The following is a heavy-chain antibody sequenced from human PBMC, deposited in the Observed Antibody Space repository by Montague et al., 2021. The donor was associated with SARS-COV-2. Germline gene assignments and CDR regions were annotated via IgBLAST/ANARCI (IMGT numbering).Heavy chain of an antibody. CDR1: GGSISSYY. V-gene: IGHV4-59*01. CDR2: IYYSGST. CDR3: AGGDYYDSTGYYDY. J-gene: IGHJ4*01. Sequence: SETLSLTCTVSGGSISSYYWSWIRQPPGKGLEWIGYIYYSGSTNYNPSPKSRVTISVDTSKNQFSLKVRSVTAADTAVYYCAGGDYYDSTGYYDYWGQGTLVTVSS. D-gene: IGHD3-22*01.